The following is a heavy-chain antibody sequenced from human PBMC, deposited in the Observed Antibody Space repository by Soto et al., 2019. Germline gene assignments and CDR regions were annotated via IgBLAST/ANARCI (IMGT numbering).Heavy chain of an antibody. CDR1: GGTFSSYA. CDR2: IIPIFGTA. CDR3: ARDHPRGYYDSSGYLDAFDI. J-gene: IGHJ3*02. V-gene: IGHV1-69*13. D-gene: IGHD3-22*01. Sequence: SVKVSCKASGGTFSSYAISWVRQAPGQGLEWMGGIIPIFGTANYAQRFQGRVTITADESTSTAYMELSSLRSEDTAVYYCARDHPRGYYDSSGYLDAFDIWGQGTMVTVSS.